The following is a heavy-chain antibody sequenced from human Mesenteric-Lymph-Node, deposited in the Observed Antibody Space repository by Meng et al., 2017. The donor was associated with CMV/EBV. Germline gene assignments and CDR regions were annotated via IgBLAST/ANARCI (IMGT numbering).Heavy chain of an antibody. D-gene: IGHD3-16*01. CDR3: ARDGAARSPYFDY. V-gene: IGHV1-2*02. CDR1: GYTFNFYY. Sequence: KASGYTFNFYYINWVRQAPGQGLEWMGWINPNGGGTNYAQKFQDRVTMTMDTSISTAYMELTRLTYDDTAVYYCARDGAARSPYFDYWGQGALVTVSS. CDR2: INPNGGGT. J-gene: IGHJ4*02.